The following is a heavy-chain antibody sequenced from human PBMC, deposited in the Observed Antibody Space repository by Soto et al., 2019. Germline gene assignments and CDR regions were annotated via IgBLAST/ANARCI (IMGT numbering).Heavy chain of an antibody. CDR3: AKVVGATTAVAFDI. D-gene: IGHD1-26*01. CDR1: GGTFSSYA. V-gene: IGHV1-69*13. CDR2: IIPIFGTA. Sequence: SVKVSCKASGGTFSSYAISWVRQAPGQGLEWMGGIIPIFGTANYAQKFQGRVTITADESTSTAYMELSSLRSEDTAVYYCAKVVGATTAVAFDIWGQGTMVTV. J-gene: IGHJ3*02.